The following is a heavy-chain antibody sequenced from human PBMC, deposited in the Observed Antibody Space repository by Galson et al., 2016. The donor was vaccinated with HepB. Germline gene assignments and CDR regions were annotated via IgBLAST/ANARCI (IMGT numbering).Heavy chain of an antibody. D-gene: IGHD1-26*01. V-gene: IGHV1-69*13. CDR3: AREREGAAGYYYYGMDV. CDR2: IIPIYGTT. CDR1: GGTFGTYA. Sequence: SVKVSCKASGGTFGTYAISWVRQAPGQGLDWMGGIIPIYGTTHYAQKFQGRVTMTADESTNTAYMELSSLRSEDTAVYYCAREREGAAGYYYYGMDVWGQGAPVTLSS. J-gene: IGHJ6*02.